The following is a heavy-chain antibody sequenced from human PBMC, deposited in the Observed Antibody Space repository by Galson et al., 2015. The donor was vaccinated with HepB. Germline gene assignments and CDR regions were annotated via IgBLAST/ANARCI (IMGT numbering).Heavy chain of an antibody. V-gene: IGHV4-61*02. CDR1: GASVNNGLYS. CDR3: ARGTGWSPEGY. Sequence: LTCSVSGASVNNGLYSWTWIRQPAGKGLEWIGRTYFSGTTDYNPSLKARVSISIDTSKNQFPLRLTAVTAADTAVYYCARGTGWSPEGYWGQGILVAVSS. CDR2: TYFSGTT. J-gene: IGHJ4*02. D-gene: IGHD6-19*01.